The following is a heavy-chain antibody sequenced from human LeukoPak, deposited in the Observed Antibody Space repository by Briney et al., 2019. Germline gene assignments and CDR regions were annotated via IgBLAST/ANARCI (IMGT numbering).Heavy chain of an antibody. J-gene: IGHJ4*02. Sequence: GGSLRLSCAASAFTFSSYWMAWVRQAPGKGLEWVANIKQDASVKQYVDSVEGRFTIYRDNADNSVYLQMNSLRIEDTAVYYCARDVVGALDYWGQGTLVTVSS. CDR1: AFTFSSYW. CDR3: ARDVVGALDY. D-gene: IGHD2-15*01. V-gene: IGHV3-7*01. CDR2: IKQDASVK.